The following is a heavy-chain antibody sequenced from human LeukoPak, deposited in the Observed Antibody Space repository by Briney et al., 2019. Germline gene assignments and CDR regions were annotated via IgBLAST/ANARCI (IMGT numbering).Heavy chain of an antibody. D-gene: IGHD1-1*01. V-gene: IGHV4-59*01. CDR2: VDHTGST. CDR3: ARGRVSSSTWYSTYYYYFYMDV. CDR1: DDSITMYY. Sequence: SETLSLTCSVSDDSITMYYWTWIRQPPGKGLEWIGYVDHTGSTNFNPSLNGRVSISRDTTNNLFSLRLRSVTATDTAVYFCARGRVSSSTWYSTYYYYFYMDVWGKGTTVAVSS. J-gene: IGHJ6*03.